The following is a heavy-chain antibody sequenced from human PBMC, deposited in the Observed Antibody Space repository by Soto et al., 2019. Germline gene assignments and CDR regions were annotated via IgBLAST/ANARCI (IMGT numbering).Heavy chain of an antibody. Sequence: GGSLRLSCAASGFTFSTCSMNWVRRAPGKGQEWISYISSSGSSVYYADSVKGRFSTSRDNAKDSLYLHMDNLSVEDTAVYYCARDGIGAAPGDAFDIWGQGTLVTVSS. CDR2: ISSSGSSV. J-gene: IGHJ3*02. D-gene: IGHD2-15*01. CDR1: GFTFSTCS. V-gene: IGHV3-21*05. CDR3: ARDGIGAAPGDAFDI.